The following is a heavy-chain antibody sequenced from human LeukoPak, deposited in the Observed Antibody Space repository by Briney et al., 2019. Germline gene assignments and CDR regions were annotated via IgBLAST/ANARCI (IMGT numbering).Heavy chain of an antibody. CDR1: GFTFDDYA. CDR2: ISWNSGSI. V-gene: IGHV3-9*01. CDR3: ANAKYYDTLTGYYSAFDY. J-gene: IGHJ4*02. D-gene: IGHD3-9*01. Sequence: GGSLRLSCAASGFTFDDYAMHWVRQAPGKGLEWVSGISWNSGSIGYADSVKGRFTISRDNAKNSLYLQMNSLRAEDTALYYCANAKYYDTLTGYYSAFDYWGQGTLVTVSS.